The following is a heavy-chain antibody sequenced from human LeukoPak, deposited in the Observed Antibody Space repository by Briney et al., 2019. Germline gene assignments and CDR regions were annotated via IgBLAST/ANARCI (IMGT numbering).Heavy chain of an antibody. CDR2: FDPEDGET. CDR3: ATIRHLIVGATNFPPGFDY. CDR1: GYTLTELS. V-gene: IGHV1-24*01. D-gene: IGHD1-26*01. J-gene: IGHJ4*02. Sequence: ASVKVSCKVSGYTLTELSMHWVRQAPGKGLEWMGGFDPEDGETIYAQKFQGRVTMTEDTSTDTAYMELSSLRSEDTAVYYCATIRHLIVGATNFPPGFDYWGQGTLATVSS.